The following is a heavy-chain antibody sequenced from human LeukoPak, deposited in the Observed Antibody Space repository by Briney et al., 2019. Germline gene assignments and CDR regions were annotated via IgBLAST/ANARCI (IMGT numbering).Heavy chain of an antibody. J-gene: IGHJ2*01. D-gene: IGHD3-22*01. CDR1: GGSISTFY. CDR3: ATSASSGYTPNWYFDL. V-gene: IGHV4-4*07. Sequence: SETLSLTCSVSGGSISTFYWSWIRQPAGKGPEWIGLIYTTGNTVYNPSLRSRVTMSVDTSKNQFSLMMSSVTAADSAVYYCATSASSGYTPNWYFDLWGRGTLVTVSS. CDR2: IYTTGNT.